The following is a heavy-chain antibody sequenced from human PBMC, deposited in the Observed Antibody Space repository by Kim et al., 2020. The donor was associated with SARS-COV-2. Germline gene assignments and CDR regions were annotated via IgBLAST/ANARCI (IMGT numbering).Heavy chain of an antibody. J-gene: IGHJ4*02. CDR3: WSRDGSSFDF. D-gene: IGHD6-6*01. Sequence: YHADSVKGRFTIARDNAKSSVYLQMNSLRVDGTAVYYCWSRDGSSFDFWGQGVLVTVSS. V-gene: IGHV3-48*03.